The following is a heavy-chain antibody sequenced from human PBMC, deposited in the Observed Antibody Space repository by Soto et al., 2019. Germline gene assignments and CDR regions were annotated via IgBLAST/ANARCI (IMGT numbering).Heavy chain of an antibody. CDR2: IYWDDDK. CDR1: GFSLSTSGVG. V-gene: IGHV2-5*02. J-gene: IGHJ1*01. CDR3: AHSAPKEWLLLGGAAEYFQH. D-gene: IGHD3-3*01. Sequence: SGPTLVNPTQTLTLTCTFSGFSLSTSGVGVGWIRQPPGKALEWLALIYWDDDKRYSPSLKSRLTITKDTSKNQVVLTMTNMDPVDTATYYCAHSAPKEWLLLGGAAEYFQHWGQGTLVTVSS.